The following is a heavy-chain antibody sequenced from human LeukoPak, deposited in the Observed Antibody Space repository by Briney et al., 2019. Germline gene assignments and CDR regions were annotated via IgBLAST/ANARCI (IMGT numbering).Heavy chain of an antibody. Sequence: GGSLRLSCVASGFTFSVHEMNWVRQAPGKGLEWLSYISDSGRTIYYADSVDGRFTISRDNAKNSLFLQMNSLRAEDTALYYCARDKSYGDSEDYWGQGTLVTVSS. D-gene: IGHD4-17*01. CDR3: ARDKSYGDSEDY. CDR1: GFTFSVHE. V-gene: IGHV3-48*03. J-gene: IGHJ4*02. CDR2: ISDSGRTI.